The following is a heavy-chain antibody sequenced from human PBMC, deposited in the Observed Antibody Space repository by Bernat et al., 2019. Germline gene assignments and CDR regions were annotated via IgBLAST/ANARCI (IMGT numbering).Heavy chain of an antibody. Sequence: EVQLLESGGGLVQPGGSLRLSCAASGFTFSSYAMSWVRQAPGQGLEWVSAISGSGGSTYDADSVKGRFTISRDKSKNTLYLQMNSLRAEDTAVYYCAKGVVQGVINPLGGYYMDVWGKGTTVTVSS. J-gene: IGHJ6*03. V-gene: IGHV3-23*01. CDR1: GFTFSSYA. D-gene: IGHD3-10*01. CDR2: ISGSGGST. CDR3: AKGVVQGVINPLGGYYMDV.